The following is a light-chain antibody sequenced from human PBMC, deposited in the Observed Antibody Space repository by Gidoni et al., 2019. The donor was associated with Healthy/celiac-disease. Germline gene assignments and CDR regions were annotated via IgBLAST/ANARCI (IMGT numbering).Light chain of an antibody. V-gene: IGLV3-21*04. CDR3: QVWDSSRGV. J-gene: IGLJ3*02. CDR1: NIGSKS. Sequence: LTQPPSVSVAPGKTARITCGGNNIGSKSVHWYQQKPGQAPVLVIYYDSDRPSGIPERFSGSNSGNTATLTISRVEAGDEADYYCQVWDSSRGVFGGGTKLTVL. CDR2: YDS.